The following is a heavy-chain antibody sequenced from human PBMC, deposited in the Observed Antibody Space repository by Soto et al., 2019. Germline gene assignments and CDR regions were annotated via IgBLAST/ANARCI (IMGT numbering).Heavy chain of an antibody. Sequence: PGGSLRLSCAASGFTFSSYWMHWVRQTPGKGLVWVSRIDIAGSTTTYADSVKGRFTISRDNAKNTLYLQMNSPRAEDTAVYYCARDQTVAGPTTFDYCGQGTLVTVSS. CDR3: ARDQTVAGPTTFDY. CDR2: IDIAGSTT. J-gene: IGHJ4*02. D-gene: IGHD6-19*01. V-gene: IGHV3-74*01. CDR1: GFTFSSYW.